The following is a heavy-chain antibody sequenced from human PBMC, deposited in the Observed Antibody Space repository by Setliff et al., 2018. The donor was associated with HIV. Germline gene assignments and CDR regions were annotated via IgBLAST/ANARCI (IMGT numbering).Heavy chain of an antibody. V-gene: IGHV4-39*01. Sequence: PSETLSLTCTVSGDSISRGSYYWGWIRQPPGTGLEWIGNIFYGGSTYYNLSLKSRNTMSVDTSKNRFSLELSSVTATDTAVYYCARPQGGLGGGAWFDPWGQGILVTVSS. D-gene: IGHD3-10*01. J-gene: IGHJ5*02. CDR3: ARPQGGLGGGAWFDP. CDR2: IFYGGST. CDR1: GDSISRGSYY.